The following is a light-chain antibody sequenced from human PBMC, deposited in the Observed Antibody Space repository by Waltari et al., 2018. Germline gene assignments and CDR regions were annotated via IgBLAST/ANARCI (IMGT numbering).Light chain of an antibody. Sequence: DIQMTQSPYTLSASVGDRVTVTCRASQTIGTYLAWFQRKPGKAPKLLIYEASTLENGVPSRFSGSGSGTEFTLTISSLEPDDFATYYCQQYNSYWWTFGLGTKVEV. CDR3: QQYNSYWWT. CDR1: QTIGTY. V-gene: IGKV1-5*03. CDR2: EAS. J-gene: IGKJ1*01.